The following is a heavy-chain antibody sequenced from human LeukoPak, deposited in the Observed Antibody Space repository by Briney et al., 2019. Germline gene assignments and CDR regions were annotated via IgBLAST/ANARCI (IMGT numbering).Heavy chain of an antibody. CDR3: AREEVRGVIPNAFDI. CDR1: GGSISSGGYY. J-gene: IGHJ3*02. D-gene: IGHD3-10*01. V-gene: IGHV4-30-2*01. CDR2: IYHSGST. Sequence: PSQTLSLTCTVSGGSISSGGYYWSWIRQPPGKGLEWIGYIYHSGSTYYNPSLKSRVTISVDRSKNQFSLKLSSVTAADTAVYYCAREEVRGVIPNAFDIWGQGTMVTVSS.